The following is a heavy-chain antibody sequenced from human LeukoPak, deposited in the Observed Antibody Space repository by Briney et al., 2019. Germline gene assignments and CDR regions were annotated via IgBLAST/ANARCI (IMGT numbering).Heavy chain of an antibody. CDR3: ARSSPEYYYDSSGSDIDY. D-gene: IGHD3-22*01. V-gene: IGHV3-21*01. Sequence: PGGSLRLSCAASGFTFSSYSMNWVRQAPGKGLEWVSSISSSSSYIYYADSVKGRFTISRDNAKNSLYLQMNSLRDEDTAVYYCARSSPEYYYDSSGSDIDYWSQGTLVTVSS. J-gene: IGHJ4*02. CDR2: ISSSSSYI. CDR1: GFTFSSYS.